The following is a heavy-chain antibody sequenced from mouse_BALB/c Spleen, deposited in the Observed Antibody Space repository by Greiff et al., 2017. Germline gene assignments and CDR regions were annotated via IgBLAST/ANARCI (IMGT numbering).Heavy chain of an antibody. J-gene: IGHJ3*01. CDR2: ISSGGSYT. D-gene: IGHD4-1*01. CDR1: GFTFSSYA. Sequence: EVHLVESGGGLVKPGGSLKLSCAASGFTFSSYAMSWVRQSPEKRLEWVAEISSGGSYTYYPDTVTGRFTISRDNAKNTLYLEMSSLRSEDTAMYYCARDLGGNMAWFADWGQGTLVTVSA. V-gene: IGHV5-9-4*01. CDR3: ARDLGGNMAWFAD.